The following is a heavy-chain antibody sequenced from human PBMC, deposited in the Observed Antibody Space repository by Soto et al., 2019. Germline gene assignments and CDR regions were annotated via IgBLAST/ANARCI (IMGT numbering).Heavy chain of an antibody. Sequence: QVQLVESGGGVVQPGRSLRLSCAASGFTFSSYGMHWVRQAPGKGLEWVADISYDGSNKYYADSVKGRFTISRDNSKHTLYLKMNSLRAEDTSVYYCAKNTAMVTFDYWGQGTLVTVSS. D-gene: IGHD5-18*01. CDR3: AKNTAMVTFDY. CDR2: ISYDGSNK. V-gene: IGHV3-30*18. J-gene: IGHJ4*02. CDR1: GFTFSSYG.